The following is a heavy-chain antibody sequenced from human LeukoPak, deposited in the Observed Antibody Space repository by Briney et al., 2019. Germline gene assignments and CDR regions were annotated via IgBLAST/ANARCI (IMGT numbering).Heavy chain of an antibody. CDR1: GFTFSSYA. J-gene: IGHJ6*03. Sequence: PGGSLRLSCAASGFTFSSYAMSWVRQAPGKGLEWVSAISGSGGSTYYADSVKGRFTISRDNSKNTLYLQMNSLRAEDTAVYYCAKVPFSGSYSLYYYYYMDVWGKGTTVTVSS. D-gene: IGHD1-26*01. CDR2: ISGSGGST. V-gene: IGHV3-23*01. CDR3: AKVPFSGSYSLYYYYYMDV.